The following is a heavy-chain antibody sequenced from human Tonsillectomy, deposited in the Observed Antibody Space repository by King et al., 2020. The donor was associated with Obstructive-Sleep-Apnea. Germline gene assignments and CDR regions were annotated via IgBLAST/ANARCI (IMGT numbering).Heavy chain of an antibody. J-gene: IGHJ6*02. D-gene: IGHD3-10*01. CDR2: TYYRSKWYN. V-gene: IGHV6-1*01. CDR3: AREDTYYYGSGSYENGMDV. Sequence: QLQESGPGLVKPSQTLSLTCAISGDSVSSNSAAWNWIRQSPSRGLEWLGRTYYRSKWYNDYAISVKSRIAINPDTSKNQFSLQLNSVTPEDTAVYYCAREDTYYYGSGSYENGMDVWGQGTTVTVSS. CDR1: GDSVSSNSAA.